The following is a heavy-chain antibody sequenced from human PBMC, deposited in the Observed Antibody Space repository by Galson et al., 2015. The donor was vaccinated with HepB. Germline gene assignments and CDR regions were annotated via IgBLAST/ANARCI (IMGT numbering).Heavy chain of an antibody. Sequence: SLRLSCAASGFTFSSYAMSWVRQAPGKGLEWVSAISGSSGSTYYADSVKGRFTISRDNSKNTLYLQMNSLRAEDTAVYYCAKGVGYCSSTSCYTGWFDPWGQGTLVTVSS. CDR2: ISGSSGST. D-gene: IGHD2-2*02. V-gene: IGHV3-23*01. CDR1: GFTFSSYA. J-gene: IGHJ5*02. CDR3: AKGVGYCSSTSCYTGWFDP.